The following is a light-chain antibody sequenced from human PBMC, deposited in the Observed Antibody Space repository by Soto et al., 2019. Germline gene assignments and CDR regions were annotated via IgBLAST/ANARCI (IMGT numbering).Light chain of an antibody. J-gene: IGLJ1*01. V-gene: IGLV2-14*01. CDR2: EVS. CDR3: SSYTGAYTLV. Sequence: QSALAQPASVSGSPGQWIAISCTGTSSDVGAYNYVSWYQQHPGKAPKLIVHEVSDRPSGVSDRFSGSKSGNTASLTISGLQAEDEADYYCSSYTGAYTLVFGTGTKVTVL. CDR1: SSDVGAYNY.